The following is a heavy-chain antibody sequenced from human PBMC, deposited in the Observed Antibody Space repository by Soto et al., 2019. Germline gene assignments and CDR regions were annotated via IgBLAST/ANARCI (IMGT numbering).Heavy chain of an antibody. Sequence: ASVKVSCKASGYTFTSYYMHWVRQAPGQGLEWMGIINPSGGSTSYAQKFQGRVTMTRDTSTSTVYMELSSLRSEDTAVYYCARAGFGGVIISDKYYYYGMDVWGQGTTVTVSS. CDR3: ARAGFGGVIISDKYYYYGMDV. J-gene: IGHJ6*02. CDR1: GYTFTSYY. V-gene: IGHV1-46*01. D-gene: IGHD3-3*01. CDR2: INPSGGST.